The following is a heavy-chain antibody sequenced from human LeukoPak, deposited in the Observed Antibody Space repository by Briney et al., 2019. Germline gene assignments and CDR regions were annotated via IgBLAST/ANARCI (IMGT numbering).Heavy chain of an antibody. J-gene: IGHJ4*02. D-gene: IGHD6-19*01. CDR2: INPSGGST. CDR1: GYTFTSYH. Sequence: ASVKVSCKASGYTFTSYHMHWVRQAPGQGLEWMGIINPSGGSTSYAQKFQGRVTMTRDMSTSTVYMELSSLRSEDTAVYYCARGEGIAVAGTGDFDYWGQGTLVTVSS. CDR3: ARGEGIAVAGTGDFDY. V-gene: IGHV1-46*01.